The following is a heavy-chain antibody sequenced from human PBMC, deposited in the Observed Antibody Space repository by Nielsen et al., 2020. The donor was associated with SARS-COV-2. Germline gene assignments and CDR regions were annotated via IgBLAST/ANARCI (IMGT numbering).Heavy chain of an antibody. CDR1: GGSITSYY. J-gene: IGHJ4*02. CDR2: ISYSGSI. Sequence: SETLSLTCTVPGGSITSYYWSWIRQPPGKGLEWIGYISYSGSITYNPSLKSRVTISADTSKNHFSLNLSSVTAADTALNYCARFLRGNSARYLDYWGQGTLVTVSS. CDR3: ARFLRGNSARYLDY. V-gene: IGHV4-59*08. D-gene: IGHD4-23*01.